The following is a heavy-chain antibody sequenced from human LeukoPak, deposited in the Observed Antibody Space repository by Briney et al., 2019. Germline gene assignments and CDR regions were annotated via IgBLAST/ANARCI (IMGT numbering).Heavy chain of an antibody. D-gene: IGHD5-24*01. V-gene: IGHV3-11*04. CDR3: ARDGEDGYNSYFDY. CDR1: GFTFSDYY. J-gene: IGHJ4*02. Sequence: GGSLRLSCAASGFTFSDYYMSWIRQAPGKGLEWVSYISSSSSTIYYADSVKGRFTISRDNAKNSLYLQMNSLRAEDTAVYYCARDGEDGYNSYFDYWGQGTLVTVSS. CDR2: ISSSSSTI.